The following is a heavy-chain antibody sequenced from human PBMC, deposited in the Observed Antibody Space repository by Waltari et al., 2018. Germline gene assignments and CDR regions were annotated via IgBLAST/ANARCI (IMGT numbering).Heavy chain of an antibody. CDR1: GFTFSSYA. V-gene: IGHV3-23*01. CDR3: AKGGSVAGPGGDDAFDI. D-gene: IGHD6-19*01. CDR2: MSGSGGST. Sequence: EVQLLESGGGLVQPGGSLRLSCAASGFTFSSYAMSCVRQAPGEGLEWVSAMSGSGGSTYYADSVKGRFTISRDNSKNTLYLQMNSLRAEDTAVYYWAKGGSVAGPGGDDAFDIWGQGTMVTVSS. J-gene: IGHJ3*02.